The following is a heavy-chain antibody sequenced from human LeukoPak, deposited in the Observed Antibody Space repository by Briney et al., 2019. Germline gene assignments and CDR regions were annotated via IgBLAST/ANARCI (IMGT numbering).Heavy chain of an antibody. CDR2: IYYSGST. V-gene: IGHV4-59*08. J-gene: IGHJ4*02. CDR1: GGSISGSY. Sequence: SESLSLTCTVSGGSISGSYWSWIRQPPGKGLEWIGYIYYSGSTNYNPSLKSRVTISVDTSKNQFSLKVRSVTAADTAVYYCARFKSGPGCSSASCTDFDYWGQGTLATVSS. CDR3: ARFKSGPGCSSASCTDFDY. D-gene: IGHD2-2*01.